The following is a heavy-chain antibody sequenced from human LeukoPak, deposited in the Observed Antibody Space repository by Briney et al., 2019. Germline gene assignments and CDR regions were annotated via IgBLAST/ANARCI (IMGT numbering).Heavy chain of an antibody. D-gene: IGHD2-8*02. CDR2: INPSGGST. Sequence: ASVKVSCKASGYTFTSYYMHWVRQAPGQGLEWMGIINPSGGSTSYAQKFQGRVTMTRDTSTSTVYMELSSLRSEDTAVYYCASTGWAKGYAFDIWGQGTMVTVSS. J-gene: IGHJ3*02. V-gene: IGHV1-46*01. CDR3: ASTGWAKGYAFDI. CDR1: GYTFTSYY.